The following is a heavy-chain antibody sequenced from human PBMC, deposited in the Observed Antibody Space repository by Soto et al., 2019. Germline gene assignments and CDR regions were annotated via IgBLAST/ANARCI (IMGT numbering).Heavy chain of an antibody. Sequence: GASVKVSCKASGYTFTNYGISWVRQAPGERLEWVGWIDTSNDNKHYAQKLQGRLTMSTDMSTSTGYMELTSLRSEDTAVYYCAARTGTNPGYYYMDVWGKGTTVTVSS. V-gene: IGHV1-18*01. CDR3: AARTGTNPGYYYMDV. CDR1: GYTFTNYG. CDR2: IDTSNDNK. J-gene: IGHJ6*03. D-gene: IGHD1-1*01.